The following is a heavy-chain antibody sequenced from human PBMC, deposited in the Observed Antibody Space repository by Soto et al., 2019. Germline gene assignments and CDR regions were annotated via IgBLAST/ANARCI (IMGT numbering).Heavy chain of an antibody. D-gene: IGHD3-3*01. V-gene: IGHV4-59*01. CDR1: GGSISSYY. Sequence: SETLSLTCTVSGGSISSYYWSWIRQPPGKGLEWIGYIYYSGSTNYNPSLMSRVTISVDTSKNQFSLKLSSVTAADTAVYYCARENYDFWSGYAPRYFDYWGQGTLVPVSS. J-gene: IGHJ4*02. CDR2: IYYSGST. CDR3: ARENYDFWSGYAPRYFDY.